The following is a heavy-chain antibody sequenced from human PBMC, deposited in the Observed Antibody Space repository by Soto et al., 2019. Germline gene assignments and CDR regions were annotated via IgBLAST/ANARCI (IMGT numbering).Heavy chain of an antibody. CDR2: TYYRSKWYN. J-gene: IGHJ6*02. CDR1: GDSVSSNSAA. CDR3: ARDSLAGRGYYYYGMDV. Sequence: SQTLSLTCAISGDSVSSNSAAWNWIRQSPSRGLEWLGRTYYRSKWYNDYAVSVKSRITINSDASKNQFSLQLNSVTPEDTAVYYCARDSLAGRGYYYYGMDVWGQGTTVTVSS. V-gene: IGHV6-1*01. D-gene: IGHD1-26*01.